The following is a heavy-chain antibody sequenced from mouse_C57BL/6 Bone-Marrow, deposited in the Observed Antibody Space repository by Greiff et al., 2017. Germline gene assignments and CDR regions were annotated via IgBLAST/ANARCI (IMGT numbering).Heavy chain of an antibody. D-gene: IGHD3-1*01. J-gene: IGHJ2*01. V-gene: IGHV1-55*01. CDR1: GYTFTSYW. CDR3: ARSGPRGRCFDY. CDR2: IYPTSGRT. Sequence: VQLQQPGAELVKPGASVKMSCKASGYTFTSYWITWVKQRPGQGLEWIGDIYPTSGRTNYNEKFKSKAILTVDTSSNTAYMQLSSLTSEDSAVFYCARSGPRGRCFDYGGQGTTPTVSS.